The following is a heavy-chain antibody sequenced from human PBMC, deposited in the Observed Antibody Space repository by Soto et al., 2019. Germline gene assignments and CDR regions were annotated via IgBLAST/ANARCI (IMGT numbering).Heavy chain of an antibody. V-gene: IGHV1-69*13. D-gene: IGHD3-10*01. Sequence: GASVKVSFKASGGTFSSYAISWVRQAPGQGLEWMGGIIPIFGTANYAQKFQGRVTITADESTSTAYMELSSLRSEDTAVYYCAREIYGSGSYLSGMDVWGQGTTVTVSS. CDR3: AREIYGSGSYLSGMDV. J-gene: IGHJ6*02. CDR2: IIPIFGTA. CDR1: GGTFSSYA.